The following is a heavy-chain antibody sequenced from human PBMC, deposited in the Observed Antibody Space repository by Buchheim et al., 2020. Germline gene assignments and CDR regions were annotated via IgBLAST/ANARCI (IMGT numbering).Heavy chain of an antibody. Sequence: EVLLVETGGGLLQPGGSLRLSCAASGFTVSSTYMNWVRQAPGKGLEWVSVIFSGGSTYYADSVKGRFSISRDISKNTLYLQMNSLRAEDTAVYYCAAGITIFGVAKYGMDVWGQGTT. CDR1: GFTVSSTY. J-gene: IGHJ6*02. CDR2: IFSGGST. V-gene: IGHV3-53*02. CDR3: AAGITIFGVAKYGMDV. D-gene: IGHD3-3*01.